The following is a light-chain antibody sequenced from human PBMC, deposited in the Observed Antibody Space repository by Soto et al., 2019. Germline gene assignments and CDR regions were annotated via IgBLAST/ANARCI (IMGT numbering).Light chain of an antibody. CDR1: QSVSTN. Sequence: EVVMTQSPVTLSVSPGERATLSCRASQSVSTNLAWYQQKPGQAPRLLIYRASTRAIGIPARFSGGGSGTEFTLTISSLQSEDFAIYHCQQYNKWPPWTFGQGTKVEIK. CDR3: QQYNKWPPWT. V-gene: IGKV3-15*01. J-gene: IGKJ1*01. CDR2: RAS.